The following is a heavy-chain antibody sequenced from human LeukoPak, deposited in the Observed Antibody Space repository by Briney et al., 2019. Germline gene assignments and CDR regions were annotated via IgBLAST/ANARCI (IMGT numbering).Heavy chain of an antibody. CDR3: ASLPRA. CDR1: GGSISSYY. D-gene: IGHD5/OR15-5a*01. Sequence: SETLSLTCTVSGGSISSYYWSWIRQPPGKGLEWIGYIYYSGSTNYNPSLKSRVTISIDTSKNQFSLKLSSVTAADTAVYYCASLPRAWGQGTLVTVSS. V-gene: IGHV4-59*01. CDR2: IYYSGST. J-gene: IGHJ5*02.